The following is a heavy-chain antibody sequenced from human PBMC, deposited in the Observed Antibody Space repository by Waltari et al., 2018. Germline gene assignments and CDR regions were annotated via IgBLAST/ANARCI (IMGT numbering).Heavy chain of an antibody. J-gene: IGHJ4*02. Sequence: EVQLLESGGGLVQPGGSLRLSCAASGLTFSTYAMSWVRPAPGKGLEWVSAMSGSGGSTYYADSVKGRFTISRDNSKNTLYLQMNSLRAEDTAVYYCAKKASYSSGSTNVHWGQGTLVTVSS. CDR3: AKKASYSSGSTNVH. CDR1: GLTFSTYA. V-gene: IGHV3-23*01. D-gene: IGHD6-19*01. CDR2: MSGSGGST.